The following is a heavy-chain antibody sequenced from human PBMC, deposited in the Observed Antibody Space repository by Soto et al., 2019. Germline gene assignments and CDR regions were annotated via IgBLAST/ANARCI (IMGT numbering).Heavy chain of an antibody. CDR1: GFTFSSYA. CDR3: AKDFSSNWLIHY. V-gene: IGHV3-23*01. CDR2: ISGSGGST. D-gene: IGHD6-13*01. J-gene: IGHJ4*02. Sequence: EVQLLESGGGLVQPGGSLRLSCAASGFTFSSYAMSWFRQAPGKGLEWVSGISGSGGSTYYADSVKGRFTISRDNSKNTLYVQMNSLRAEDTAVYFCAKDFSSNWLIHYWGQGTLVTVSS.